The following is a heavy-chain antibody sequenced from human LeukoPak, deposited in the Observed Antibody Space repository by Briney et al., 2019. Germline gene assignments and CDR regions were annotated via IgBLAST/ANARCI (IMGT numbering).Heavy chain of an antibody. D-gene: IGHD2-21*01. CDR3: AKGGSSYPYHPIGVHYYYYYMDV. J-gene: IGHJ6*03. CDR1: GFTFSSYA. V-gene: IGHV3-23*01. Sequence: GGSLRLSCAASGFTFSSYAMSWVRQAPGKGLEWVSAISGSGGSTYYADSVKGRFTISRDNSKNTLFLQMNSLRAEDTAVYYCAKGGSSYPYHPIGVHYYYYYMDVWGKGTTVTVSS. CDR2: ISGSGGST.